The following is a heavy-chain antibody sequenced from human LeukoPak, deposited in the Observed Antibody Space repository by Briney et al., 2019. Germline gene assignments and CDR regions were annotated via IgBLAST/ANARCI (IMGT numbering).Heavy chain of an antibody. CDR1: GGTFSSYA. CDR2: IIPIFDIA. Sequence: SVKVSCKASGGTFSSYAISWVRQAPGQGLEWMGRIIPIFDIANYAQKFQGRVTITADKSTSTAYMELSSLRSEDTAVYYCAREVVTTNRNWFDPWGQGTLVTVSS. V-gene: IGHV1-69*04. CDR3: AREVVTTNRNWFDP. J-gene: IGHJ5*02. D-gene: IGHD4-11*01.